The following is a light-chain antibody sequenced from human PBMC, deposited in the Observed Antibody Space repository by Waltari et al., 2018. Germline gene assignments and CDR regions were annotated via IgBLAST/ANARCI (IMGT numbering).Light chain of an antibody. CDR2: DVS. Sequence: HSALTQPASVSGSPGQSITISCTGPSSDIGGYDYVSWYQQHPGKAPKLMIYDVSKRPSGVSNRFSASKSGDTASLTISGLQTEDEADYYCSSYTSISTSVIFGGGTKVTVL. V-gene: IGLV2-14*03. CDR3: SSYTSISTSVI. CDR1: SSDIGGYDY. J-gene: IGLJ2*01.